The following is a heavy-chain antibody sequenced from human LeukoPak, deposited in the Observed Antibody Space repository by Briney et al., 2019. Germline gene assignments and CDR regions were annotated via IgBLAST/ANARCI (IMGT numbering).Heavy chain of an antibody. CDR1: GFTFSSYA. V-gene: IGHV3-23*01. D-gene: IGHD2-2*01. Sequence: GGSLRLSCAASGFTFSSYAMTWGRLAPGKGLEWVSPISGSGGNVYYADSVKGRFTTSRDNSKNTLYLQMNSLRVEDTAVYYCAKTPRYCSSNTCYAGYFQHWGQGTLVTVSS. CDR3: AKTPRYCSSNTCYAGYFQH. CDR2: ISGSGGNV. J-gene: IGHJ1*01.